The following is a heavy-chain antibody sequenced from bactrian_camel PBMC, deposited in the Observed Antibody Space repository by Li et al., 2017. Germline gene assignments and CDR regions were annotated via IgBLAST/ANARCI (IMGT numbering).Heavy chain of an antibody. V-gene: IGHV3S53*01. Sequence: HVQLVESGGGSVQAGGSLRLSCAASGDIIGRYCMGWFRQIPDKEREGVAGIESDGSTSYADSVKGRFTTSRVNAENTIYLQMDKLKPEDRGVYYCAATKGRVVDLANPHQCPSHAFNYWGQGTQVTVS. CDR2: IESDGST. CDR1: GDIIGRYC. CDR3: AATKGRVVDLANPHQCPSHAFNY. J-gene: IGHJ4*01. D-gene: IGHD5*01.